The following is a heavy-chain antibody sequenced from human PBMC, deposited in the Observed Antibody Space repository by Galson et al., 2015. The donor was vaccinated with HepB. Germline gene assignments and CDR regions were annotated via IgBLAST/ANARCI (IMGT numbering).Heavy chain of an antibody. CDR2: ISYDESNK. D-gene: IGHD3-22*01. CDR3: ARAWYYYDSSGYYWKRGGSYYFDY. J-gene: IGHJ4*02. V-gene: IGHV3-30*04. Sequence: SLRLSCAASGFTFSSYAMHWVRQAPGKGLKWVAVISYDESNKYYADSVKGRFTISRDNSKNTLYLQMNSLRAEDTAVYYCARAWYYYDSSGYYWKRGGSYYFDYWGQGTLVTVSS. CDR1: GFTFSSYA.